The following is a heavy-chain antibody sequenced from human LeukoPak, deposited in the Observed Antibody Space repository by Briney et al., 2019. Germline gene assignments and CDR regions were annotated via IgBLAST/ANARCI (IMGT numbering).Heavy chain of an antibody. Sequence: PGRSVRLSRAASGFPFDDYAMHWVRQAPGEGPGLVSGNSWNSGSIGYADSVKGRFPISRDNAKNSLYLQMNSLRAEVMALYYCARVRQGCSGGSCYNWFVLWGQETLVTVSS. CDR3: ARVRQGCSGGSCYNWFVL. CDR2: NSWNSGSI. D-gene: IGHD2-15*01. V-gene: IGHV3-9*03. J-gene: IGHJ5*02. CDR1: GFPFDDYA.